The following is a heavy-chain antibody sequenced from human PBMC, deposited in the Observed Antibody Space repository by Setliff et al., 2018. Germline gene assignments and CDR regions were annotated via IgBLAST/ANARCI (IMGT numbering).Heavy chain of an antibody. CDR3: ARGPVDFVVVPAAAVFDF. CDR2: IGGHNDDP. J-gene: IGHJ4*02. D-gene: IGHD2-2*03. CDR1: GYPFNNYG. V-gene: IGHV1-18*01. Sequence: ASVKVSCKASGYPFNNYGISWLRQTPGQGLEWMGWIGGHNDDPLFAQKFQGRVTMTTDTSTTTAYMELRSLRSDDTAVYYCARGPVDFVVVPAAAVFDFWGQGTLVTVSS.